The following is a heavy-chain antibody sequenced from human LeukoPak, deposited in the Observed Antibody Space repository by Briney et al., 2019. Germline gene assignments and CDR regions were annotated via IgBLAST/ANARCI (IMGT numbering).Heavy chain of an antibody. J-gene: IGHJ4*02. CDR2: IYHSGST. CDR1: GGSISSSSYY. D-gene: IGHD3-10*01. CDR3: AVRGVITGQFDY. Sequence: PSETLSLTCTVSGGSISSSSYYWGWIRQPPGKGLEWIGYIYHSGSTYYNPSLKSRVTISVDRSKNQFSLKLSSVTAADTAVYYCAVRGVITGQFDYWGQGTLVTVSS. V-gene: IGHV4-39*01.